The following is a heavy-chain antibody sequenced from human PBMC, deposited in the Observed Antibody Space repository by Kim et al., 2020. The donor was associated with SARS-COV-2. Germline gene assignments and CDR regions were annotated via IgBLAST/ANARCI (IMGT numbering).Heavy chain of an antibody. Sequence: SQTLSLTCAISGDSVSSNSAAWNWIRQSPSRGLEWLGRTYYRSKWYNDYAVSVKSRITINPDTSKNQFSLQLNSVTPEDTAVYYCARDSDYYYDSSGWGSVGGFDYWGQGTLVTVSS. CDR2: TYYRSKWYN. V-gene: IGHV6-1*01. CDR3: ARDSDYYYDSSGWGSVGGFDY. CDR1: GDSVSSNSAA. J-gene: IGHJ4*02. D-gene: IGHD3-22*01.